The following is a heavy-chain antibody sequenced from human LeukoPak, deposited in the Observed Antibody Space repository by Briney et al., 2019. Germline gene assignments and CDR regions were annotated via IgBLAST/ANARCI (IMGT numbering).Heavy chain of an antibody. J-gene: IGHJ1*01. CDR1: GGSISTYY. V-gene: IGHV4-59*01. CDR3: ARGGAARLHFQN. D-gene: IGHD6-6*01. CDR2: IYHSGST. Sequence: SETLSLTCTVSGGSISTYYWNWIRQPPGKGLERIGYIYHSGSTNYNPSLQSRVTISVDTSKNQFSLNLNSVTAADTAVYYCARGGAARLHFQNWGQGTLVTVSS.